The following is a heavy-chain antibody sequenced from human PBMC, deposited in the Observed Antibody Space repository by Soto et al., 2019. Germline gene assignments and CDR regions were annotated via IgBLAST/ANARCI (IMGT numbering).Heavy chain of an antibody. CDR3: AKRRGDHSNYSWGIDV. Sequence: QVQLVESGGGVVQPGRSLRLSCAAPGFTFSNYGIHWVRQAPGKGLVRVTVISYDGSHKYYADSVMGRFTISRDNSKNTVYLEMNSLRDEDTAVYYCAKRRGDHSNYSWGIDVWGQGTTVTVSS. V-gene: IGHV3-30*18. CDR2: ISYDGSHK. J-gene: IGHJ6*02. D-gene: IGHD4-4*01. CDR1: GFTFSNYG.